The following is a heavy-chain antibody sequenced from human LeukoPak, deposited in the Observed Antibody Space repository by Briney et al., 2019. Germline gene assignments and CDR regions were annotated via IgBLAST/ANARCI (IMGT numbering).Heavy chain of an antibody. CDR1: GGTFSSYA. CDR3: ARDGGYSSSSGGFDY. D-gene: IGHD6-6*01. J-gene: IGHJ4*02. V-gene: IGHV1-69*13. CDR2: IIPTFGTA. Sequence: ASVKVSCKASGGTFSSYAISWVRQAPGQGLEWMGGIIPTFGTANYAQKFQGRVTITADESTRTAYMELSSLRSEDTAVYYCARDGGYSSSSGGFDYWGQGTLVTVSS.